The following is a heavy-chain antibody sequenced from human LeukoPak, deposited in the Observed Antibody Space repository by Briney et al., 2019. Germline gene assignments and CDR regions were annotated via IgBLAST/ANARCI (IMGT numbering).Heavy chain of an antibody. D-gene: IGHD2-15*01. CDR2: SNPNSGGT. CDR3: ARYRDNCSGGSCYFYFDY. CDR1: GYTFTGYY. J-gene: IGHJ4*02. V-gene: IGHV1-2*02. Sequence: ASVTVSCKASGYTFTGYYMHWVRQAPGQGIEWMGWSNPNSGGTNYAQTFQGRGTIITDNSIRKQYSEKSRLRSADTAVYYCARYRDNCSGGSCYFYFDYWGQGTLVTVSS.